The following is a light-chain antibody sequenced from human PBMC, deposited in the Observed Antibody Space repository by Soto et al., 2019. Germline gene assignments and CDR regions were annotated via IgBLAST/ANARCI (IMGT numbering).Light chain of an antibody. CDR1: QSVSSN. Sequence: EVVMTQPPATLSVSLGDRATLSCRASQSVSSNLAWYQQKPGQAPRLLIYGASTRATGIPARFSGSGSGTEFTLTISSLQSEDFAVYSCQQYNNWPLTFGGGTKVDIK. CDR2: GAS. V-gene: IGKV3-15*01. CDR3: QQYNNWPLT. J-gene: IGKJ4*01.